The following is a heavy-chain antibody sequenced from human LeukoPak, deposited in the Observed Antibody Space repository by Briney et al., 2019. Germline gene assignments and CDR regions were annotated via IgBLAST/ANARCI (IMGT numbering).Heavy chain of an antibody. CDR3: AKYQGRYYDTYAFDV. D-gene: IGHD3-22*01. Sequence: PGGSLRLSCAASGFTFSSYAMSWVRQAPGMGLEWVSAISHSGDSAYYTDSVKGRFTISRDTSKNTLYLQMNSLRAEDTAVYYCAKYQGRYYDTYAFDVWGQGTMVTVSS. V-gene: IGHV3-23*01. J-gene: IGHJ3*01. CDR2: ISHSGDSA. CDR1: GFTFSSYA.